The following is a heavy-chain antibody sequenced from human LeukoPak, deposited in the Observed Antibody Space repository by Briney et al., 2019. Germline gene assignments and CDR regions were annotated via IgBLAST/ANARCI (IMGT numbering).Heavy chain of an antibody. V-gene: IGHV7-4-1*02. D-gene: IGHD3-16*01. J-gene: IGHJ6*02. CDR1: GYTFTSYA. CDR2: INTNTGNP. CDR3: ARDTSVWDYYGMDV. Sequence: GASVKVSCKASGYTFTSYAMNWVRQAPGQGLEWMGWINTNTGNPTYAQGFTGRFVFSLDTSVSTAYLQISSLKAEDTAVYYCARDTSVWDYYGMDVWGQGTTVTVSS.